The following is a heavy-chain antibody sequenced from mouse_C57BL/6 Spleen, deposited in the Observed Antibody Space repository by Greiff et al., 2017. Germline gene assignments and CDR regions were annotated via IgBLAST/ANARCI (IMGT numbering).Heavy chain of an antibody. CDR3: ARDLRLLPLYYYAMDY. CDR1: GFTFSSYA. Sequence: EVQVVESGGGLVKPGGSLKLSCAASGFTFSSYAMSWVRQTPEKRLEWVATISDGGSYTYYPDNVKGRFTISRDNAKNNLYLQMSHLKSEDTAMYYCARDLRLLPLYYYAMDYWGQGTSVTVSS. V-gene: IGHV5-4*01. D-gene: IGHD2-3*01. J-gene: IGHJ4*01. CDR2: ISDGGSYT.